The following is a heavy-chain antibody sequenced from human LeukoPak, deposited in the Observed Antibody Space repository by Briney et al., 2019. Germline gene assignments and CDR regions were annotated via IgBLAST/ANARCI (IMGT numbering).Heavy chain of an antibody. V-gene: IGHV3-9*01. D-gene: IGHD6-19*01. CDR3: AKDAFPGIAVAGYWYFDL. Sequence: GGSLRLSCAASGFTFDDYAMHWVRQAPGKGLEWVSGISWNSGSIGYADSVKGRFTISRDNAKNSLYLQMNSLRAEDTALYYCAKDAFPGIAVAGYWYFDLWGRGTLVTVSS. CDR2: ISWNSGSI. CDR1: GFTFDDYA. J-gene: IGHJ2*01.